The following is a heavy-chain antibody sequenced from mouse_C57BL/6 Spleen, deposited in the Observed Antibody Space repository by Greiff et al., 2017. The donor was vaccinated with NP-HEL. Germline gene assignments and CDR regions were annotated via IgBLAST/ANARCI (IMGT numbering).Heavy chain of an antibody. Sequence: QVQLQQSGAELARPGASVKLSCKASGYTFTSYGISWVKQRTGQGLEWIGEIYPRSGNTYYNEKFKGKATLTADKSSSTAYMELRSLTSEDSAVYFCSTAQARRAWFAYWGQGTLVTVSA. V-gene: IGHV1-81*01. CDR1: GYTFTSYG. CDR3: STAQARRAWFAY. D-gene: IGHD3-2*02. J-gene: IGHJ3*01. CDR2: IYPRSGNT.